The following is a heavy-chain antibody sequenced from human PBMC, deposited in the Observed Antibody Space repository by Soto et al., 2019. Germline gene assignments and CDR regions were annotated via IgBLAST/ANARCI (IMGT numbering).Heavy chain of an antibody. D-gene: IGHD2-15*01. Sequence: QVQLVQSGAEVKKPGSSVKVSCKASGGTFSSYAISWVRQAPGQGLEWMEGIIPIFGTANYAQKFQGRVTITADESTSTAYMELSSLRSEDTAVYYCARLTLGYCSGGSCPVDYWGQGTLVTVSS. V-gene: IGHV1-69*01. J-gene: IGHJ4*02. CDR2: IIPIFGTA. CDR1: GGTFSSYA. CDR3: ARLTLGYCSGGSCPVDY.